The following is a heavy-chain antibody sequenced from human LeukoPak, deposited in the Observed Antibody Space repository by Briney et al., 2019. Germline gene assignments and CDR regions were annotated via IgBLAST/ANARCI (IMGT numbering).Heavy chain of an antibody. V-gene: IGHV4-59*01. D-gene: IGHD5-12*01. CDR2: IYYTGSI. J-gene: IGHJ4*02. Sequence: SETLSLTCTVSGGSISRNYWSWIRKPPGKGLQWIGYIYYTGSINYNPSLKSQVTISVDTSKNQFSLRLSSVTAADTAVYYCARALGSVGYVYFDYWGQGTLVTVSS. CDR1: GGSISRNY. CDR3: ARALGSVGYVYFDY.